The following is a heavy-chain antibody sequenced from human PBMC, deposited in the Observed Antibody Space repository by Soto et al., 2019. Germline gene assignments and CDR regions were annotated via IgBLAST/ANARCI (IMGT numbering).Heavy chain of an antibody. CDR2: IYSGGYT. D-gene: IGHD3-10*01. V-gene: IGHV3-53*01. J-gene: IGHJ4*02. Sequence: EVQLVESGGGLIQPGGSLRLSCAVSGFTVSNNYMSWVRQAPGKGLEGVSVIYSGGYTAYGDSVKGRFTISRDNSKNTQYLKKNTRGAADRAVYFWAGRPGGGGYWGQGTLVTVSS. CDR3: AGRPGGGGY. CDR1: GFTVSNNY.